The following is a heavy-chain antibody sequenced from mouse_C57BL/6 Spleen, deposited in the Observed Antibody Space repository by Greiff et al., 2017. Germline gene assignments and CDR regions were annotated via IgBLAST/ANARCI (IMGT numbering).Heavy chain of an antibody. CDR2: IDPSDSET. J-gene: IGHJ3*01. Sequence: QVQLQQPGAELVRPGSSVKLSCTASGFTFTSYWMPWVRQTPIQGLEWIGNIDPSDSETHYNKKFKDKVTLTVDKATSTPYMQLSRLKSEDSAVYYCARSDYDYDRSWFAYWGQGTLVTVSA. CDR1: GFTFTSYW. D-gene: IGHD2-4*01. CDR3: ARSDYDYDRSWFAY. V-gene: IGHV1-52*01.